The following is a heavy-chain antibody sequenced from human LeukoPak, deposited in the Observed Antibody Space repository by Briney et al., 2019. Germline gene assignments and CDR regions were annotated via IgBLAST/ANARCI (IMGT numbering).Heavy chain of an antibody. CDR2: IKPSGGST. CDR1: GYTFTTYY. D-gene: IGHD3-3*01. CDR3: ARDWRDAGGYFDY. V-gene: IGHV1-46*01. Sequence: GASVKVSCKASGYTFTTYYMHWVRQAPGQGLEWMGTIKPSGGSTSYAQKFQGRVTMTRDMSTSTVYMELSSLRSDDAAVYYCARDWRDAGGYFDYWGQGTLVTVSS. J-gene: IGHJ4*02.